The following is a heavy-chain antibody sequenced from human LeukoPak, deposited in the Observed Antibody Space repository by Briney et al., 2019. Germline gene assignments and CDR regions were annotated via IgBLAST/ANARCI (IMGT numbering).Heavy chain of an antibody. CDR3: AKEPREYCGGNACPNWLDA. V-gene: IGHV3-23*01. J-gene: IGHJ5*02. CDR1: GFTFNSYA. CDR2: VSTSGGTT. D-gene: IGHD2-21*01. Sequence: TPRLSCAASGFTFNSYAMSWGRQAPGKGLECVSAVSTSGGTTYYDASGKGRFTLSRDNSENTVYLQMNSLRVEDKALYYCAKEPREYCGGNACPNWLDAWGQGTLVTVSS.